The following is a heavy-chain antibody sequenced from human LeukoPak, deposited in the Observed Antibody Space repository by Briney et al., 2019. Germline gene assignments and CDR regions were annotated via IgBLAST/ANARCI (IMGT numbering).Heavy chain of an antibody. Sequence: GGSLRLSCAACGFTFSSYSMNWLRQAPGKGLEWVSSISSSSSYIYYADSVKGRFTISRDNAKNSLYLQMNSLRADDTAVYYCARGRDGYKWYLFDYWGQGTLVTVSS. CDR3: ARGRDGYKWYLFDY. CDR2: ISSSSSYI. V-gene: IGHV3-21*01. J-gene: IGHJ4*02. CDR1: GFTFSSYS. D-gene: IGHD5-24*01.